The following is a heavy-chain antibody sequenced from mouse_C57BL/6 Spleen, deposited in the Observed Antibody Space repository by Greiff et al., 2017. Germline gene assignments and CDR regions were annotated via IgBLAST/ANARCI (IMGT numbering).Heavy chain of an antibody. CDR1: GYTFTGYW. V-gene: IGHV1-9*01. D-gene: IGHD4-1*01. Sequence: QVQLQQSGAELMKPWASVKLSCKATGYTFTGYWIGWVKRRPGRGLEWCGEYLPGSGSTNYNEKFKGKATFTADTSSNTAYMQLSSLTTEDSAIYYCARELGRNAMDYWGQGTSVTVSS. J-gene: IGHJ4*01. CDR3: ARELGRNAMDY. CDR2: YLPGSGST.